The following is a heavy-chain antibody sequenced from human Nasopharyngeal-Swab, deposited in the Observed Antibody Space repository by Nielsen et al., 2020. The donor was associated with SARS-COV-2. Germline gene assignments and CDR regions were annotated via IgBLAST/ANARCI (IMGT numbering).Heavy chain of an antibody. CDR1: GFTVGGSV. CDR3: AGNHDNTF. J-gene: IGHJ4*02. CDR2: IKPDGSEK. Sequence: GGSLRLSCALSGFTVGGSVIHWVRQAPGKGLDWVANIKPDGSEKYYVDSVKGRFTISRDNARNSLFLQMDSLRVEDTAIYYCAGNHDNTFWGQGNLVAVS. D-gene: IGHD3-22*01. V-gene: IGHV3-7*03.